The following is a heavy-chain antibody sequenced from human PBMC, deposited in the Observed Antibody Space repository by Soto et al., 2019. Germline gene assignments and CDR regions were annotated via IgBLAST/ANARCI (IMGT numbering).Heavy chain of an antibody. CDR2: ISTSTGNT. CDR1: GYTFTTFG. J-gene: IGHJ4*02. Sequence: QVPLVQSGGEVKKPGASVKVSCKASGYTFTTFGITWVRQAPGQGLEWMGWISTSTGNTNYAQKLQGRVTLTTDSSTGTAYMELRSLTSDDTAVYYCARSPRVIVAAKGTLDYWGQGTLVTVSS. V-gene: IGHV1-18*04. D-gene: IGHD5-12*01. CDR3: ARSPRVIVAAKGTLDY.